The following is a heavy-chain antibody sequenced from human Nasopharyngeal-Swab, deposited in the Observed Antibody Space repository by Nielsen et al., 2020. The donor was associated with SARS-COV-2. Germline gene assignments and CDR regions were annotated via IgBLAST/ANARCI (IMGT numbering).Heavy chain of an antibody. CDR1: GFSLSNARMG. CDR3: ARVRGSGWYWWFDP. V-gene: IGHV2-26*01. D-gene: IGHD6-19*01. Sequence: SGPTLVKPTETLTLTCTVSGFSLSNARMGVSWIRQPPGKALEWLAHIFSNDEKSYSTSLKSRLTISKDTSKSQVVLTVTNMDPVDTATYYCARVRGSGWYWWFDPWGQGTLVTVSS. CDR2: IFSNDEK. J-gene: IGHJ5*02.